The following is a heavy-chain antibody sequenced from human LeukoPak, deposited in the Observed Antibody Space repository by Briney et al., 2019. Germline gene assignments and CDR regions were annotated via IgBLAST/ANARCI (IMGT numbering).Heavy chain of an antibody. CDR1: GLTFSKYW. D-gene: IGHD6-19*01. J-gene: IGHJ4*02. Sequence: GGSLRLPCAASGLTFSKYWMLWVRQAPGKGLESVSRINTDGTVTTYADSVKGRFTVSRDNADNTMFLQMNSVRDEDTAVYYCATKQWLAPPPDSWGQGTPVTVSS. CDR2: INTDGTVT. V-gene: IGHV3-74*01. CDR3: ATKQWLAPPPDS.